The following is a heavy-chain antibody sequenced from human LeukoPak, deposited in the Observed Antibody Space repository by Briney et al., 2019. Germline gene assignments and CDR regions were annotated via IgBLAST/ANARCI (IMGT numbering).Heavy chain of an antibody. CDR3: ARRRMIRGVIIFDY. V-gene: IGHV4-61*01. CDR1: GGSVSSGTYY. Sequence: SETLSLTCSVSGGSVSSGTYYETWIRQPPGKGLEWIGHVYFSGTSSYTPSLNSRVTISADTSQNQFSLKLISVTAADTAVYFCARRRMIRGVIIFDYWGPGALVTVSS. CDR2: VYFSGTS. J-gene: IGHJ4*02. D-gene: IGHD3-10*01.